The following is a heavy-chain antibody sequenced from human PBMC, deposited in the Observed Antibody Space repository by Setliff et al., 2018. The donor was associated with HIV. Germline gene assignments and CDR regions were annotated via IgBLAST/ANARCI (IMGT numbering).Heavy chain of an antibody. J-gene: IGHJ3*01. V-gene: IGHV1-46*01. Sequence: ASVKVSCKASGYTFTNFYMHWVRQAPGQGLEWMGIINPGGGNTSYAQRFQGRVSMTIDTSTSTVYMELSSLRSEDTAVYYCARGQASNDYGVSFWGQGTMVTVSS. CDR1: GYTFTNFY. CDR2: INPGGGNT. CDR3: ARGQASNDYGVSF. D-gene: IGHD4-17*01.